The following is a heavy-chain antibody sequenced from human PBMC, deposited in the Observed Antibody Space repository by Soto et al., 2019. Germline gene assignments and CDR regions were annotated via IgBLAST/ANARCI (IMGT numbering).Heavy chain of an antibody. J-gene: IGHJ4*02. CDR2: IYYSGST. Sequence: QLQLQESGPGLVKPSETLSLTCTISGGSISSSSYYWGWIRQPPGKGLEWIGSIYYSGSTYYNPSHKSRFSISVDTSKNQLSLKLSSVTAADTAVYYCARNNDKSRSHEDWGQGTLVTASS. CDR1: GGSISSSSYY. D-gene: IGHD3-22*01. V-gene: IGHV4-39*01. CDR3: ARNNDKSRSHED.